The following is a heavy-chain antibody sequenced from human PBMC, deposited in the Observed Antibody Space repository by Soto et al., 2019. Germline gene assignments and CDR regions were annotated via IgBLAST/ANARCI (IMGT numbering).Heavy chain of an antibody. CDR1: GFTFSQYA. CDR3: AKDAVSADGFWLAES. CDR2: IYGSGAGI. V-gene: IGHV3-23*01. J-gene: IGHJ5*01. Sequence: EVQLLEAGGGLVQPGGSLILSCAASGFTFSQYARIWVRQAPGKGLESVSVIYGSGAGISYADSVKGRFTITRDNTKNTLFLQMDDLRVDDTAVYWCAKDAVSADGFWLAESWGHGTLVTVSP. D-gene: IGHD3-16*01.